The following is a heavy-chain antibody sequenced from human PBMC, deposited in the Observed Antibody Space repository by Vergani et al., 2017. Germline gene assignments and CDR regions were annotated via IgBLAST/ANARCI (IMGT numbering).Heavy chain of an antibody. V-gene: IGHV1-69*09. D-gene: IGHD4-17*01. J-gene: IGHJ3*02. CDR1: GGTFSSYA. CDR3: ARDVRDYVVAFDI. Sequence: QVQLVESGAEVKKPGSSVKVSCKASGGTFSSYAISWVRQAPGQGLEWMGRLIPILGIANYAQKFQGRVTITADKATSTAYMELRSLRSDDTAVYYCARDVRDYVVAFDIWGQGTMVTVSS. CDR2: LIPILGIA.